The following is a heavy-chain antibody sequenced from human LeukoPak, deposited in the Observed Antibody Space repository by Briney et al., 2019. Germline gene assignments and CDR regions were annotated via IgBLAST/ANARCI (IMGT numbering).Heavy chain of an antibody. V-gene: IGHV3-48*03. CDR3: ARVGVVVAATGNLWFDP. J-gene: IGHJ5*02. Sequence: GGSLILSCAASGFTFRSYEMNLVRQAPGKRLEGVSYISSSGTTIYYADSVKGRFTISRDNAKNSLYLQMNSLRAEDTAVYYCARVGVVVAATGNLWFDPWGQGTLVTVSS. D-gene: IGHD2-15*01. CDR1: GFTFRSYE. CDR2: ISSSGTTI.